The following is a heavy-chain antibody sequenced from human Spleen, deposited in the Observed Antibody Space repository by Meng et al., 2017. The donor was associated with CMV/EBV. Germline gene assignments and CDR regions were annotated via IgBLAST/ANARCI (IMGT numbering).Heavy chain of an antibody. CDR1: GGSISTNSYY. V-gene: IGHV4-39*07. CDR3: AGKRGYSSSYNFDY. Sequence: GSLRLSCTVSGGSISTNSYYWGWIRQPPGKGLEWIGSIYYSGGTYYNPSLKSRVTISVDTSKNQFSLKLSSVTAADTAVYYCAGKRGYSSSYNFDYWGQGTLVTVSS. CDR2: IYYSGGT. J-gene: IGHJ4*02. D-gene: IGHD6-6*01.